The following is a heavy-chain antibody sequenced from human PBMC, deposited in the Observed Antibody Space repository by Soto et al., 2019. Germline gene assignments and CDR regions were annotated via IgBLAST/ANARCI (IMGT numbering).Heavy chain of an antibody. CDR3: ARGVAAAALGVWFDP. V-gene: IGHV1-69*13. CDR2: IIPIFGTA. J-gene: IGHJ5*02. D-gene: IGHD6-13*01. CDR1: GGTFSSYA. Sequence: SVKVSCKASGGTFSSYAISWVRQAPGQGLEWMGGIIPIFGTANYAQKFQGRVTITADESTSTAYMELSSLRSEDTAVYYCARGVAAAALGVWFDPWGQGTLVTVSS.